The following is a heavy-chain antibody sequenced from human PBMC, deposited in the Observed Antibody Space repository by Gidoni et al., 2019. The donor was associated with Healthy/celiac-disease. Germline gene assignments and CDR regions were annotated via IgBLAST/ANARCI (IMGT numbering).Heavy chain of an antibody. CDR2: ISGSGGST. CDR1: GFTFISYA. CDR3: AKDLGGRRIRITMVRGVMGP. V-gene: IGHV3-23*01. D-gene: IGHD3-10*01. Sequence: EVQLLESGGGLVQPGGSLRLSCAASGFTFISYAMRWVRQAPGKGLEGVSAISGSGGSTYYADSVKGRFTISRDNSKNTLYLQMNSLRAEDTAVYYCAKDLGGRRIRITMVRGVMGPWGQGTLVTVSS. J-gene: IGHJ5*02.